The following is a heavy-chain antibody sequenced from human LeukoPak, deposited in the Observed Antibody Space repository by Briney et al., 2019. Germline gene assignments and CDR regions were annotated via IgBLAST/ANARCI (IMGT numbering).Heavy chain of an antibody. D-gene: IGHD2-15*01. Sequence: SVKVSCKASGGAFSSSAISWVRQAPGHGLEWMGKFIPILGLANYAQKFQGRVTITADTSTSTAYTDLNNLSYEDTAVYYCASPGRGPDYYSMDVWGQGTTVTVSS. V-gene: IGHV1-69*04. CDR1: GGAFSSSA. CDR2: FIPILGLA. J-gene: IGHJ6*02. CDR3: ASPGRGPDYYSMDV.